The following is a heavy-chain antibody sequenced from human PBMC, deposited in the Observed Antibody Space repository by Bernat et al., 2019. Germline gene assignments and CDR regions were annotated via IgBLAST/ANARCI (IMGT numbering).Heavy chain of an antibody. D-gene: IGHD3-3*01. Sequence: QLQLQESGPGLVKPSETLSLTCTVSGGSISSSSYYWGWIRQPPGKGLEWIGSIYYSGSTYYNPSLKSRVTISVDTSKNRFSLKLSSVTAADTAVYYCARQQAPYDFWSGYYGEAFDYWGQGTLVTVSS. CDR2: IYYSGST. CDR1: GGSISSSSYY. CDR3: ARQQAPYDFWSGYYGEAFDY. V-gene: IGHV4-39*01. J-gene: IGHJ4*02.